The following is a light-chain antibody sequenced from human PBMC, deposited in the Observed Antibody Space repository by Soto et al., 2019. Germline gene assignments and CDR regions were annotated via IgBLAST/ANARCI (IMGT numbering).Light chain of an antibody. CDR1: QSVSSNY. CDR2: DVS. CDR3: QHYGSSHSNT. Sequence: EIVLTQSPGTLSLSPGERSTLSCRASQSVSSNYLAWYQHKPGQAPRLLIYDVSSRATGTPDRFSGSGSGTDFTLTVSRLEPEDFAVYYCQHYGSSHSNTFGQGTRLEIK. V-gene: IGKV3-20*01. J-gene: IGKJ5*01.